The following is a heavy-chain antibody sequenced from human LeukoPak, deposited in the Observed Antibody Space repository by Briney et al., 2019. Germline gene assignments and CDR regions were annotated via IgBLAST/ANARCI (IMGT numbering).Heavy chain of an antibody. CDR2: ISGISDLI. V-gene: IGHV3-21*06. CDR1: GFKFPVFS. D-gene: IGHD6-19*01. CDR3: ARDRGSGWYGGLGY. J-gene: IGHJ4*02. Sequence: GGSLRLSCAASGFKFPVFSMNWVRQAPGKGLEWVSSISGISDLIYYADSVKGRFTISRDNAKNLLYLEMNSLRVEDTAVYFCARDRGSGWYGGLGYRGQGTLVTVSS.